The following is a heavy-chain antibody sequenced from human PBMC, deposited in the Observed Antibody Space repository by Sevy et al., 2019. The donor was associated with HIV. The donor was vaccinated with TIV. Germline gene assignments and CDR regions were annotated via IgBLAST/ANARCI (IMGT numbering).Heavy chain of an antibody. Sequence: GGSLRLSCAASGFTFSNVWMSWVRQAPGKGLEWVGHIKSETEGGTTDYGAPVKGRFSISRDDSKTTLSLQMNSLKTEDTAVYYCTTGGSTLHNWGQGVLVTVSS. D-gene: IGHD3-16*01. V-gene: IGHV3-15*01. CDR1: GFTFSNVW. J-gene: IGHJ4*02. CDR2: IKSETEGGTT. CDR3: TTGGSTLHN.